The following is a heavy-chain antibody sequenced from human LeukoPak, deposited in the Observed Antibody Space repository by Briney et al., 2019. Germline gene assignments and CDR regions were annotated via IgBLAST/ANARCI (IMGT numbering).Heavy chain of an antibody. J-gene: IGHJ3*02. CDR1: GYTFTGYY. CDR2: INPNSGGT. CDR3: ARQQGTYYYDSSGRPGAFDI. V-gene: IGHV1-2*06. D-gene: IGHD3-22*01. Sequence: ASVKVSFKASGYTFTGYYMHWVRQAPGQGLEWMGRINPNSGGTNYAQKFQGRVTITADESTSTAFLELSSLRSEDTAVYYCARQQGTYYYDSSGRPGAFDIWGQGTMVTVSS.